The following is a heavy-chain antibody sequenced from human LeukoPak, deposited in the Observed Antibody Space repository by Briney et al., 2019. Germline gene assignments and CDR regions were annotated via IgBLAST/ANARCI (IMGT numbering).Heavy chain of an antibody. V-gene: IGHV4-34*01. CDR3: ARGSTQKNCSGGSCYSPKYYYYYYGMDV. CDR1: GGSFSGYY. J-gene: IGHJ6*02. CDR2: INHSGST. D-gene: IGHD2-15*01. Sequence: PSETLSLTCAVYGGSFSGYYWSWIRQPPGKGLEWSGEINHSGSTNYNPSLKSRVTISVDTSKNQFSLKLSSVTAADTAVYYCARGSTQKNCSGGSCYSPKYYYYYYGMDVWGQGTTVTVSS.